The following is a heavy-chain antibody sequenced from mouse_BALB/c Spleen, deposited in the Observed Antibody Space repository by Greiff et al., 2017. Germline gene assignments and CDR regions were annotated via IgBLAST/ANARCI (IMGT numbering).Heavy chain of an antibody. CDR3: ARHVYPCYWSSCFDY. CDR2: ISSGGGST. CDR1: GFAFSSYD. V-gene: IGHV5-12-1*01. Sequence: EVQRVESGGGLVKPGGSLKLSCAASGFAFSSYDMSWVRRNPEKRLEWIAYISSGGGSTYYPDTVKDRFTISRDNAKNTLYLQMSSLKSEDTAMYYYARHVYPCYWSSCFDYWGQGTSVTVSA. D-gene: IGHD2-3*01. J-gene: IGHJ4*01.